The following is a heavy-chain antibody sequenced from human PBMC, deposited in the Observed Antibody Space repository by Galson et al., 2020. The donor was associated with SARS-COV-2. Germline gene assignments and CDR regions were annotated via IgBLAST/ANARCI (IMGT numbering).Heavy chain of an antibody. J-gene: IGHJ4*02. CDR1: GLIFSDYY. Sequence: GGSLRLSCTASGLIFSDYYMTWIRQAPGKGLEWISYISPSSDYTNYADSVRGRFTISRDNTKTSLFLHMDSLRAEDTAVYYCAGSHKNFWYNFDNWGQGALVTVPS. CDR3: AGSHKNFWYNFDN. CDR2: ISPSSDYT. V-gene: IGHV3-11*03. D-gene: IGHD6-13*01.